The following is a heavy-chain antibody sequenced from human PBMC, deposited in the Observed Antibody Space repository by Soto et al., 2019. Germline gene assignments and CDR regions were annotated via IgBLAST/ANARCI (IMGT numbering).Heavy chain of an antibody. J-gene: IGHJ6*02. CDR2: IVVGSGNT. D-gene: IGHD3-22*01. CDR3: AAPSPPQTYYYDSSGSYYGMDV. V-gene: IGHV1-58*02. Sequence: EASVKVSCKASGFTFTSSARQWVRQARGQRLEWIGWIVVGSGNTNYAQKFQERVTITRDMSTSTAYMELSSLRSEDTAVYYCAAPSPPQTYYYDSSGSYYGMDVWGQGTTVTVSS. CDR1: GFTFTSSA.